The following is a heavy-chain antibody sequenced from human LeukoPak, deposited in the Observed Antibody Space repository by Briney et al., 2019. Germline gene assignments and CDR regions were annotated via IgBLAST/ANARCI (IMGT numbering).Heavy chain of an antibody. J-gene: IGHJ3*02. CDR1: GFTFSSHV. CDR3: ARVSSRAFDI. CDR2: ISDSGPNT. D-gene: IGHD2/OR15-2a*01. V-gene: IGHV3-23*01. Sequence: GGSLRLSCTASGFTFSSHVMSWVRQVPGKGLEWVSLISDSGPNTYYADSVKGRFTISRDNSKNTLYLQMNSLRSEDTAVYYCARVSSRAFDIWGQGTMVTVSS.